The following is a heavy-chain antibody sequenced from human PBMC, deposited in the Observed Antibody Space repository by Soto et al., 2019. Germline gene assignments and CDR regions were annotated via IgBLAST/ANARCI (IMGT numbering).Heavy chain of an antibody. Sequence: GGSLRLSCAASGFTFDDYAMHWVRQAPGKGLEWVSGISWNSGSIGYADSVKGRFTISRDNAKNSLYLQMNSLRAEDTAVYYCARAGWYRFDYWGQGTLVPVSS. CDR1: GFTFDDYA. D-gene: IGHD6-19*01. CDR3: ARAGWYRFDY. V-gene: IGHV3-9*01. J-gene: IGHJ4*02. CDR2: ISWNSGSI.